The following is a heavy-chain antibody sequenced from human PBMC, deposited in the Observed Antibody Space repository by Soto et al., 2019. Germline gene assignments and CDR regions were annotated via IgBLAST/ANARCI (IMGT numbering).Heavy chain of an antibody. CDR2: ISGSGRYI. J-gene: IGHJ5*02. D-gene: IGHD3-10*01. CDR1: GFTLNSYT. V-gene: IGHV3-21*01. Sequence: ESGGGLVKPGGSLRLSCAASGFTLNSYTMNWVRQAPGKGLEWVSSISGSGRYIYYEDSVKGRFTISRDNAKNSLHLQMNSLRGEDTAVYYCARDSSGNWFDPWGPGTQVTVSS. CDR3: ARDSSGNWFDP.